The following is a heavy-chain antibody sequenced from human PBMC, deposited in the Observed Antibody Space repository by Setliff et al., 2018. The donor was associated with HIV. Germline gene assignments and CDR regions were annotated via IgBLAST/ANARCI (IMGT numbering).Heavy chain of an antibody. CDR3: AREPYSSGWENYWYFDL. CDR1: GGSFSGYY. V-gene: IGHV4-34*01. CDR2: INHSGST. J-gene: IGHJ2*01. D-gene: IGHD6-19*01. Sequence: SETLSLTCAVYGGSFSGYYWSWIRQPPGKGLEWIGEINHSGSTNYNPSLKSRVTISVDTSKNQFSLKLSSVTAADTAVYYCAREPYSSGWENYWYFDLWGRGTLVTVSS.